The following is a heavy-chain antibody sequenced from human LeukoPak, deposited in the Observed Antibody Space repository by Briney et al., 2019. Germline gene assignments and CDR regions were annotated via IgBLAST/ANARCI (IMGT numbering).Heavy chain of an antibody. CDR1: EFTFSSYS. CDR2: ISGNSGSI. Sequence: GGSLRLSCAASEFTFSSYSMNWVRQAPGKGLEWISYISGNSGSICDADSVKGRFTISRDNAKNSLYLQMNSLRAEDTAVYYCAREPVSGQWLRYFDLWGRGTLVTVSS. J-gene: IGHJ2*01. V-gene: IGHV3-48*01. CDR3: AREPVSGQWLRYFDL. D-gene: IGHD6-19*01.